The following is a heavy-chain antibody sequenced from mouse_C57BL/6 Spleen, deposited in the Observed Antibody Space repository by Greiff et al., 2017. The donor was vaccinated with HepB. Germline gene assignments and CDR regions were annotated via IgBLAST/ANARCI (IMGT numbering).Heavy chain of an antibody. Sequence: QVQLQQSGAELVKPGASVKLSCKASGYTFTSYWMQWVKQRPGQGLEWIGEIDPSDSYTNYNQKFKGKATLTVDTSSSTAYMQLSSLTSEDSAVYYCARPTVVATRYFDVWGTGTTVTVSS. V-gene: IGHV1-50*01. CDR1: GYTFTSYW. J-gene: IGHJ1*03. CDR2: IDPSDSYT. CDR3: ARPTVVATRYFDV. D-gene: IGHD1-1*01.